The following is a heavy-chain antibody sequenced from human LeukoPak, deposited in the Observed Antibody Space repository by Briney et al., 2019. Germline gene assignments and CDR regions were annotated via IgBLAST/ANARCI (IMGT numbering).Heavy chain of an antibody. D-gene: IGHD6-13*01. J-gene: IGHJ4*02. CDR3: AKGPPFSSTWYFDF. Sequence: GGSLRLSCAASGFTFSSYAMSWVRQAPGKGLEWVSTISGSGAYTYYADSVKGRFTISRDNSKNTLYLQMNSLRAEDTAVYYCAKGPPFSSTWYFDFWAQGALVTVSS. CDR2: ISGSGAYT. CDR1: GFTFSSYA. V-gene: IGHV3-23*01.